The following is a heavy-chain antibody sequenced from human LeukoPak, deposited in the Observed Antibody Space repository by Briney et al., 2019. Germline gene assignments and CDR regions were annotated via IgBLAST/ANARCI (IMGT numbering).Heavy chain of an antibody. V-gene: IGHV4-39*01. CDR3: ARHPYIVVVPAAISSHYWYFDL. CDR1: GGSISSSSYY. Sequence: SETLSLTCTVSGGSISSSSYYWGWIRQPPGKGLEWIGSIYYSGSTYYNPSLKSRVTISVDTSKNQFSLKLSSVTAADTAVYYCARHPYIVVVPAAISSHYWYFDLWGRGTLVTVSS. D-gene: IGHD2-2*01. CDR2: IYYSGST. J-gene: IGHJ2*01.